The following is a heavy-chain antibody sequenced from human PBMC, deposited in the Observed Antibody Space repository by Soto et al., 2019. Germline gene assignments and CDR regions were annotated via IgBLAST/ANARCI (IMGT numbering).Heavy chain of an antibody. J-gene: IGHJ3*02. CDR3: ARDTNMLIAAAGTHSFFGAFDI. CDR1: GYTFTSYY. Sequence: ASVTVSCKASGYTFTSYYMHWVRQAPGQGLEWMGIINPSGGSTSYAQKFQGRVTMTRDTSTSTVYMELSSLRSEDTAVYYCARDTNMLIAAAGTHSFFGAFDIWGQGTMVTVSS. V-gene: IGHV1-46*01. D-gene: IGHD6-13*01. CDR2: INPSGGST.